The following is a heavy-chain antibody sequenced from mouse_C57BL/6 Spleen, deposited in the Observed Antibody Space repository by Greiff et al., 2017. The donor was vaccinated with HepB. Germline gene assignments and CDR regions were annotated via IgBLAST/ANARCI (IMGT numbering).Heavy chain of an antibody. CDR2: VYPYNGGT. V-gene: IGHV1-36*01. J-gene: IGHJ1*03. CDR3: ALITTGDFDV. D-gene: IGHD1-1*01. Sequence: EVKLVESGPVLVKPGPSVKISCKASGFTFTDYYMHWVKQSHGKSLEWIGLVYPYNGGTSYNQKFKGKATLTVDTSSSTAYMELNSLTSEDSAVYYCALITTGDFDVWGTGTTVTVSS. CDR1: GFTFTDYY.